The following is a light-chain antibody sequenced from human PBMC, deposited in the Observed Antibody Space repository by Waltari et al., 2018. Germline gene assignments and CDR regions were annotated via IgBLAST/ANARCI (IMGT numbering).Light chain of an antibody. CDR2: DGR. CDR3: RSYASSSDCV. Sequence: SNQAPRKLPKHMSYDGRKRSAGVPDRFSGSRSGATAYLTISGLQAEDEADYYCRSYASSSDCVFGGGTKVTVL. V-gene: IGLV2-14*02. J-gene: IGLJ3*02.